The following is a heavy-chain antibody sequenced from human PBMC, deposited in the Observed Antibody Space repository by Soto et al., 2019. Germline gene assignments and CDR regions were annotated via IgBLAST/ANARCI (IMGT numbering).Heavy chain of an antibody. V-gene: IGHV4-34*01. CDR3: ARSARYCSRHICYLYYYYGMDV. CDR1: GGSFSGYY. J-gene: IGHJ6*02. CDR2: INHSGST. D-gene: IGHD2-2*01. Sequence: PSETLSLTCAVYGGSFSGYYWSWIRQPPGKGLEWIGEINHSGSTNYNPSLKSRVTISVDTSKNQFSLKLSSVTAADTAVYYCARSARYCSRHICYLYYYYGMDVWGPGTMVTVSS.